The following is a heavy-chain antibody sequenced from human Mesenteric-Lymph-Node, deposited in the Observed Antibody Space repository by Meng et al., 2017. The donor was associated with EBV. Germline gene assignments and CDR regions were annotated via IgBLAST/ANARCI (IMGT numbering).Heavy chain of an antibody. J-gene: IGHJ5*02. V-gene: IGHV1-18*01. CDR1: GYTLPRYG. D-gene: IGHD6-13*01. Sequence: QVLLVQSEPEWTKPWASVKVSCKASGYTLPRYGITWVRQAPGQGLEWMGWISAYNGNTNYAQKLQGRVTMTTDTSTSTAYMELRSLRSDDTAVYYCARDDYSSSWYWFDPWGQGTLVTVSS. CDR2: ISAYNGNT. CDR3: ARDDYSSSWYWFDP.